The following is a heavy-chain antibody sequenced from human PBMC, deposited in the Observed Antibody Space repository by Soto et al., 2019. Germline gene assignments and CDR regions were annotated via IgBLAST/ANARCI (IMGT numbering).Heavy chain of an antibody. CDR1: GCCISSSSYY. V-gene: IGHV4-39*07. J-gene: IGHJ4*02. D-gene: IGHD1-26*01. CDR3: AVAVPPPMWAAGPLDSSYYFDY. Sequence: PSETLSLTCTVSGCCISSSSYYWGWIRQPPGKGLEGIRSIYYSGYTYYNPSLKSRVTISVDTSKNQFSLKLSSVTAADTTVYYCAVAVPPPMWAAGPLDSSYYFDYWGQGTLVTVSS. CDR2: IYYSGYT.